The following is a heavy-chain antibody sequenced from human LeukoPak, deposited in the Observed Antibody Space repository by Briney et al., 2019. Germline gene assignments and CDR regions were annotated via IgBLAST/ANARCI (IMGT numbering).Heavy chain of an antibody. V-gene: IGHV3-21*01. J-gene: IGHJ6*02. CDR3: ARSRQADYYYGMDV. CDR2: ISSSSSYI. Sequence: GGSLRLSCAASGFTFSRYSMNWVRQAPGKGLEWVSSISSSSSYIYYADSVKGRFTISRDNAKNSLYLQMNSLRAEDTAVYYCARSRQADYYYGMDVWGQGTTVTISS. CDR1: GFTFSRYS.